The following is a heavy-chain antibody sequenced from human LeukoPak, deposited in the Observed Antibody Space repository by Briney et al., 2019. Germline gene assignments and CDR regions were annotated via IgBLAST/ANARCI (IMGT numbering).Heavy chain of an antibody. CDR2: VNPNSGGT. D-gene: IGHD6-13*01. Sequence: ASVKVSCKASGYTFTDYYILWLRQAPGQGLEWMGWVNPNSGGTHYAQNFQGRLTMTRDTSINTAYIELSRLKSDDTAVYYCARTPSIAAAGIFDYWGQGILVTVSS. J-gene: IGHJ4*02. CDR3: ARTPSIAAAGIFDY. V-gene: IGHV1-2*02. CDR1: GYTFTDYY.